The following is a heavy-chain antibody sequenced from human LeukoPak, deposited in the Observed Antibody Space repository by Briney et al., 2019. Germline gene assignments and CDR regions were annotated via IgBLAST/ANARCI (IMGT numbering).Heavy chain of an antibody. Sequence: GGSLRLSCAASGFTFSSYAMSWVRQAPGKGLEWVSAISGCGGSTYYADSVKGRFTISRDNSKNTLYLQMNSLRAEDTAVYYCAKDLGYCSSTSCYRPFDYWGQGTLVTVSS. D-gene: IGHD2-2*01. V-gene: IGHV3-23*01. CDR2: ISGCGGST. CDR3: AKDLGYCSSTSCYRPFDY. CDR1: GFTFSSYA. J-gene: IGHJ4*02.